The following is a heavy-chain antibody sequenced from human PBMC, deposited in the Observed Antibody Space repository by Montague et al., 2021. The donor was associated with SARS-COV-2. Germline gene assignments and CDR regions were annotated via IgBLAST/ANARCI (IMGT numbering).Heavy chain of an antibody. J-gene: IGHJ4*02. CDR3: ATNKYCTLHDCLHGRHYFDH. D-gene: IGHD2-8*01. CDR1: GFDFFNFD. CDR2: ISSSCATI. V-gene: IGHV3-48*03. Sequence: XLRLSCAASGFDFFNFDMAWVRQAPGRGLEWISDISSSCATILYADSPKGRFTISRDNIQKSLYLQMNSLRAEDTAVYYCATNKYCTLHDCLHGRHYFDHWGQGTLVTVSS.